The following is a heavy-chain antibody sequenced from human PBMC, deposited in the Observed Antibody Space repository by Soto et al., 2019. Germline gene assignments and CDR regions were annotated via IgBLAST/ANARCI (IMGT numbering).Heavy chain of an antibody. V-gene: IGHV3-66*04. CDR3: ARHRPPRRTVGATSPLDP. Sequence: PGGSLRLSCAISGFTVSSHYLSWVRQAPGKGLEWVSVHYSGGSTYYADSVQSRFTISRDQSNNTLDLKMRSVRAEDTAVYFCARHRPPRRTVGATSPLDPWGQGTQVTVSS. D-gene: IGHD1-26*01. CDR1: GFTVSSHY. CDR2: HYSGGST. J-gene: IGHJ5*02.